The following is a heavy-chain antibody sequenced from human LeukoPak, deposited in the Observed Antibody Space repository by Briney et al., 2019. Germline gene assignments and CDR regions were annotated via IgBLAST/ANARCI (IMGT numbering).Heavy chain of an antibody. CDR2: IHYSGST. Sequence: PSETLSLTCTVSGGSISNYYWTWVRQPPGKGLEWIGYIHYSGSTNYNPSLKSRVTISVDKSKNQFSLKLSSVTAADTAVYYCARDIIGSSYFDYWGQGTLVTVSS. D-gene: IGHD6-6*01. V-gene: IGHV4-59*12. CDR3: ARDIIGSSYFDY. CDR1: GGSISNYY. J-gene: IGHJ4*02.